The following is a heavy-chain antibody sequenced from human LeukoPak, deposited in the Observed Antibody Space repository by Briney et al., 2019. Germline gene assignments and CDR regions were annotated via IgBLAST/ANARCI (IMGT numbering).Heavy chain of an antibody. CDR2: INHSGST. CDR1: GGSFSGYY. V-gene: IGHV4-34*01. D-gene: IGHD3-22*01. Sequence: SETLSLTYAVYGGSFSGYYWSWIRQPPGKGLEWIGEINHSGSTNYNPSLKSRVTISVDTSKNQFSLKLSSVTAADTAVYYCARDYYDSSGYFGTPLDYWGQGTLVTVSS. J-gene: IGHJ4*02. CDR3: ARDYYDSSGYFGTPLDY.